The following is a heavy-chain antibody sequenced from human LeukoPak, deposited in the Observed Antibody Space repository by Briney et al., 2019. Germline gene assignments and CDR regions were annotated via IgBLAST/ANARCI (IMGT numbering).Heavy chain of an antibody. CDR2: VYYSGST. CDR1: GYCMGDYY. V-gene: IGHV4-59*01. D-gene: IGHD5-24*01. Sequence: ADSQALPCGVRGYCMGDYYSSGIPEPSERGLEWIGEVYYSGSTHYNPSLKSRVTISVDTSKNQFSLRLRSVTAADTAVYYCARELDGNGGWFDPWGQGTLVTVSS. J-gene: IGHJ5*02. CDR3: ARELDGNGGWFDP.